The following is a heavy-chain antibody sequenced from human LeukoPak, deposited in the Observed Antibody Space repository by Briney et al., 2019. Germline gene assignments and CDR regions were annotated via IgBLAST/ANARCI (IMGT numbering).Heavy chain of an antibody. CDR1: GFTFSSYA. CDR2: ISGSGIST. J-gene: IGHJ4*02. CDR3: ARDKHHYYDSSGFDY. Sequence: PGGSLRLSCAASGFTFSSYAMSWVHQAPGKGLEWVSAISGSGISTYYADSVKGRFTISRDNAKNSLYLQMNSLRAEDTAVYYCARDKHHYYDSSGFDYWGQGTLVTVSS. V-gene: IGHV3-23*01. D-gene: IGHD3-22*01.